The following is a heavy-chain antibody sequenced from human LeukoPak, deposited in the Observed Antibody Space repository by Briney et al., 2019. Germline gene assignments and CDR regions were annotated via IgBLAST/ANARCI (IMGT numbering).Heavy chain of an antibody. Sequence: QAPXXXXXWVGXNRDKSKIYTTDYAASVRGRFTISRDDSNNSLYLQMYSLKPEDTAVYFCTRPSYYDSRGYSTNGFDIWGQGTMVTVSS. J-gene: IGHJ3*02. V-gene: IGHV3-72*01. CDR3: TRPSYYDSRGYSTNGFDI. CDR2: NRDKSKIYTT. D-gene: IGHD3-22*01.